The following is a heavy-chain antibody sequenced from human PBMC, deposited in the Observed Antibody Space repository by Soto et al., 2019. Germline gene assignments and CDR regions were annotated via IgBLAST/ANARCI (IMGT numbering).Heavy chain of an antibody. J-gene: IGHJ4*02. Sequence: GGSLRLSCAASGFTFSSHALSWVRQAPGQGLEWVSSIRGSGSSTYYADSVKGRFTISRDNSNNTLYLQMNSLSAEDTALYFCAKLASDSGDYGGFDYWGKGTPVTVSS. V-gene: IGHV3-23*01. CDR3: AKLASDSGDYGGFDY. CDR1: GFTFSSHA. D-gene: IGHD4-17*01. CDR2: IRGSGSST.